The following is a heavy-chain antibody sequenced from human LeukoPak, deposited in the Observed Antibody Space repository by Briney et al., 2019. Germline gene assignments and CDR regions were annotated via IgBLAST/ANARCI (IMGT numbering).Heavy chain of an antibody. V-gene: IGHV1-18*01. D-gene: IGHD5-12*01. J-gene: IGHJ6*02. CDR1: GYTFTSYG. CDR3: APYGYSGYDTHYYYYGMDV. Sequence: GASVKVSCKASGYTFTSYGISWVRQAPGQGLEWMGWISDYNGNTNYAQKLQGRVTMTTDTSTSTAYMELSSLRSEDTAVYYCAPYGYSGYDTHYYYYGMDVWGQGTTVTVSS. CDR2: ISDYNGNT.